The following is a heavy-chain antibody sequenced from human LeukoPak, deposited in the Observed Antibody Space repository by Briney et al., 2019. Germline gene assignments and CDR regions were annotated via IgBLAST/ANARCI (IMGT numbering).Heavy chain of an antibody. CDR1: GYTFTSYY. D-gene: IGHD3-3*01. J-gene: IGHJ6*03. CDR3: ARGHYDFWSGYSDPDYYYYMDV. CDR2: INPSGGST. Sequence: GASVKVSCKASGYTFTSYYMHWVRQAPGQGLEWMGIINPSGGSTSYAQKFQGRVTMTRDTPASTVYMELSSLRSEDTAVYYCARGHYDFWSGYSDPDYYYYMDVWGKGTTVTVSS. V-gene: IGHV1-46*01.